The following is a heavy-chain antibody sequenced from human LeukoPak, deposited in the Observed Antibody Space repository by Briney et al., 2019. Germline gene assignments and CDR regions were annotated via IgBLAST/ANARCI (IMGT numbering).Heavy chain of an antibody. J-gene: IGHJ6*02. CDR3: ARDHSIVGATMVYYYYGMDV. CDR2: ISAYNGNT. CDR1: GYTFTSYG. Sequence: GASVKVSCKASGYTFTSYGISWVRQAPGQGLEWMEWISAYNGNTNYAQKLQGRVTMTTDTSTSTAYMELRSLRSDDTAVYYCARDHSIVGATMVYYYYGMDVWGQGTTVTVSS. V-gene: IGHV1-18*01. D-gene: IGHD1-26*01.